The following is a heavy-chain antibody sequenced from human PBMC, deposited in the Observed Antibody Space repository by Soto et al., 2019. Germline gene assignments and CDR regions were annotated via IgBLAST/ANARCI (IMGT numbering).Heavy chain of an antibody. Sequence: GASVKVSCKASGYTFTGYYMHWVRQAPGQGLERIGWINPNSGGTNYAQKFQGWVTMTRDTSISTAYMELSRLRSDDLALYFCAREYYGETSYHCGMDVLGQGTTVTVSS. D-gene: IGHD3-10*01. CDR3: AREYYGETSYHCGMDV. J-gene: IGHJ6*02. CDR1: GYTFTGYY. CDR2: INPNSGGT. V-gene: IGHV1-2*04.